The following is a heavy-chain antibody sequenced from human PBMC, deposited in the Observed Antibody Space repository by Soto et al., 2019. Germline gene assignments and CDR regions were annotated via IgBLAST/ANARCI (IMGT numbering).Heavy chain of an antibody. J-gene: IGHJ4*02. V-gene: IGHV3-23*01. CDR3: AGHGGYSY. CDR2: FSGSGDDT. D-gene: IGHD1-26*01. CDR1: GFTLRTNG. Sequence: PGGSLRLPCAATGFTLRTNGMSWVRQAPGKGLEWVSSFSGSGDDTWYADSLKGRFTISRDNSKNTVYLQMNSLRAEDTALYYCAGHGGYSYLGQGTLVTVSS.